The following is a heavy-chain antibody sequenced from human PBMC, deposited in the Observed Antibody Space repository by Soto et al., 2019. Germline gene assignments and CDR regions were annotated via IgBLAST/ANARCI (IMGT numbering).Heavy chain of an antibody. V-gene: IGHV4-39*01. D-gene: IGHD2-21*01. Sequence: SETRSLTCTVSGGSISSSSTSFWAWLRQPPGKGLEYIGSIHHTGSAFYNPSLQSRVTISVDTSRNQFSLKVSSVTAADTATYSCARIVTPGDSRDYFDFWGQGTLVTVSS. CDR2: IHHTGSA. CDR1: GGSISSSSTSF. CDR3: ARIVTPGDSRDYFDF. J-gene: IGHJ4*02.